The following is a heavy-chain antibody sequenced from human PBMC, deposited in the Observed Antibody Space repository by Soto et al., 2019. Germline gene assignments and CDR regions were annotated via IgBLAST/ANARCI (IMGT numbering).Heavy chain of an antibody. V-gene: IGHV3-23*01. Sequence: EVQLLESGGGLVQPGGSLRLSCAASGFTFSSYAMSWVRQAPGKGLEWVSAISGSGGSTYYADSVKGRFTISRDNSKNTLYLQMNSLRAEDTAVYYCAKGAQDIVATITFCSDYWGQGTLVTVSS. CDR2: ISGSGGST. CDR3: AKGAQDIVATITFCSDY. D-gene: IGHD5-12*01. J-gene: IGHJ4*02. CDR1: GFTFSSYA.